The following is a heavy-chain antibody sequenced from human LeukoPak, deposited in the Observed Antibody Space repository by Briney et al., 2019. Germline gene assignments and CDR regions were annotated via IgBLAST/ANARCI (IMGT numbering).Heavy chain of an antibody. Sequence: SETLSLTCAVYGGSFSGYSWSWIRQPPGKGLEWIGEINHSGSTNYNPSLKSRVTISVDTSKNQFSLKLSSVTAADTAVYYCARAGYGDYWFDPWGQGTLVTVSS. J-gene: IGHJ5*02. V-gene: IGHV4-34*01. CDR1: GGSFSGYS. D-gene: IGHD4-17*01. CDR3: ARAGYGDYWFDP. CDR2: INHSGST.